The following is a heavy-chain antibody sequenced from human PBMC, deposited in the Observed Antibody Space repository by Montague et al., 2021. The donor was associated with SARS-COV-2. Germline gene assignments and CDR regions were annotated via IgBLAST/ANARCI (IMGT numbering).Heavy chain of an antibody. Sequence: PALVKHTQTLTLTCTFSGLSLSTSGMCVSWIRQPPGKALEWLALXDWDDDKYYSTSLKTRLTISKDTSKNQVVLTMTNMDPVDTATYYCARIRDYDILTGSYSGFDYWGQGTLVTVSS. CDR2: XDWDDDK. J-gene: IGHJ4*02. CDR1: GLSLSTSGMC. CDR3: ARIRDYDILTGSYSGFDY. D-gene: IGHD3-9*01. V-gene: IGHV2-70*01.